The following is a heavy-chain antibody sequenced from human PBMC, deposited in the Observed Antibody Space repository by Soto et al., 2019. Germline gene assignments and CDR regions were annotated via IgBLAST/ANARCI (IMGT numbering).Heavy chain of an antibody. V-gene: IGHV3-33*01. CDR2: IWYDGSNK. CDR3: AREIAVAHMDV. CDR1: GFTFRSYG. J-gene: IGHJ6*02. Sequence: LGLSCAASGFTFRSYGMHWVRQAPGKGLEWVAVIWYDGSNKYYADSVKGRFTISRDDSKNTLYLQMNSLRAEDTAVYYCAREIAVAHMDVWGQGTTVTVSS. D-gene: IGHD6-19*01.